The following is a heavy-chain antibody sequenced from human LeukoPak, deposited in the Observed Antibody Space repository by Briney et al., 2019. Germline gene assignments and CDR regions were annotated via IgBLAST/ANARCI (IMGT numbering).Heavy chain of an antibody. CDR3: ARNTGYSSSRHYYYYMDV. CDR2: INPHSGGT. V-gene: IGHV1-2*02. D-gene: IGHD6-13*01. CDR1: GYTFTGYN. Sequence: ASVKVSCKASGYTFTGYNIHWVRQAPGQGLEWMGWINPHSGGTNFAQKFQGRVTMTRDTSISTAYMELSRLRSDDTAVYYCARNTGYSSSRHYYYYMDVWGKGTTVTISS. J-gene: IGHJ6*03.